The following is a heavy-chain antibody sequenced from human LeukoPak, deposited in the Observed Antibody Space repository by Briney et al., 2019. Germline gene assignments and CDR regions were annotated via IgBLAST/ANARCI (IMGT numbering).Heavy chain of an antibody. CDR3: ARVELERNDAFDI. V-gene: IGHV1-2*02. CDR2: INPKSGGT. D-gene: IGHD1-1*01. CDR1: GYSFTGHY. Sequence: ASVKVSCKASGYSFTGHYMHWVRQAPGQGLEWMGWINPKSGGTNYAQKFQGRVTMTRDTSISTAYMELSRLRSDDTAVYYCARVELERNDAFDIWGQGTMVTVSS. J-gene: IGHJ3*02.